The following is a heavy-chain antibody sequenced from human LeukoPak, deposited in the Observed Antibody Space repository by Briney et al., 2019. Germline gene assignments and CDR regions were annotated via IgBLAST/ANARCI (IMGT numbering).Heavy chain of an antibody. CDR2: ISGDGVST. CDR1: GLPIADFA. Sequence: GGSLRLSCVASGLPIADFAMHGVRQAPGKGLEWVSLISGDGVSTFYADSVEGRFSISRDNSKNSLSLEMNSLRTEDTAMYYCARESGKFDYWGQGTLVAVSS. CDR3: ARESGKFDY. V-gene: IGHV3-43*02. J-gene: IGHJ4*02.